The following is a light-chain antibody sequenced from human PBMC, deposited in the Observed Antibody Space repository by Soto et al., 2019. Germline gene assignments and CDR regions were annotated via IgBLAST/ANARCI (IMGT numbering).Light chain of an antibody. Sequence: IQMTQSPSSLSASVGDRITITCRASQNINNNLNWYQQAPGKAPKLLIYAASSLQSGVPSRFSGSGSGTDFTLTISSLQPEDFATYYCLQDYNYPFTFGPGTKVDIK. V-gene: IGKV1-6*02. CDR3: LQDYNYPFT. CDR2: AAS. J-gene: IGKJ3*01. CDR1: QNINNN.